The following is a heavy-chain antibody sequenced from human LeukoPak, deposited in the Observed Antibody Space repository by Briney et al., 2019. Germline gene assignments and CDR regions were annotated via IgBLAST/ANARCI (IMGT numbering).Heavy chain of an antibody. J-gene: IGHJ3*02. D-gene: IGHD3-10*01. V-gene: IGHV3-7*01. CDR1: GFTFSSYW. CDR2: IKQDGSEK. Sequence: GGSLRLSCAASGFTFSSYWMSWVRQAPGKGLEWVANIKQDGSEKYYVDSVKGRFTISRDNAKNSLSLQMNSLRAEDTAMYYCASSKMIRGVIRDVFDMWGQGTMVTVSS. CDR3: ASSKMIRGVIRDVFDM.